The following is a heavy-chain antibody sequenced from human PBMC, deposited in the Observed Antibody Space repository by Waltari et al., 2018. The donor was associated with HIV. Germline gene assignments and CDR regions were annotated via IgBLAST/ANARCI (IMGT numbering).Heavy chain of an antibody. V-gene: IGHV4-34*01. Sequence: QMQLQQWGARLLKPSETLSLFCAIYGGSLNNYYWSWIRQSPEKGLEWIGEISTGGNTNCNTSFKSRITLSIDKSTDQFSLNVTSVTVADRAAYYCARGTYFDGRGLAFDSWGQGTPVTVSS. CDR1: GGSLNNYY. CDR2: ISTGGNT. D-gene: IGHD3-10*01. J-gene: IGHJ4*02. CDR3: ARGTYFDGRGLAFDS.